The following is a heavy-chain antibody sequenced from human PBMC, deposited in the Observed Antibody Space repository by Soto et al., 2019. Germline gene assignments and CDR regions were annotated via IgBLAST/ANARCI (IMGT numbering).Heavy chain of an antibody. J-gene: IGHJ4*02. V-gene: IGHV1-18*04. CDR1: GYTFKDYF. D-gene: IGHD1-26*01. CDR2: INPSNENT. CDR3: ARYPYYSGSNLQVGYFDS. Sequence: GASVKVSCKASGYTFKDYFLHWVRQAPGQGLEWMGWINPSNENTNYAQNLQGRVTLTTDTSTSTAYMEWRSLRSDDTAVYYCARYPYYSGSNLQVGYFDSWGQGTLVTVSS.